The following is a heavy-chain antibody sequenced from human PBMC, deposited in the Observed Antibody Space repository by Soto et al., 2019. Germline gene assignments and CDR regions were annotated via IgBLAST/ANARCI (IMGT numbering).Heavy chain of an antibody. V-gene: IGHV1-69*02. D-gene: IGHD2-21*01. CDR2: IIPMPGIA. CDR1: GGTFSRYT. Sequence: QVQLVQSGAGVTKPGSSVKVSCKASGGTFSRYTIIWVRQAPGQGLEWMGRIIPMPGIANYEQRFQGRVTITADKSTSTAYMELRILRSEDTAVYYCAICGGNGDDAYDIWGQGTMVTVSS. J-gene: IGHJ3*02. CDR3: AICGGNGDDAYDI.